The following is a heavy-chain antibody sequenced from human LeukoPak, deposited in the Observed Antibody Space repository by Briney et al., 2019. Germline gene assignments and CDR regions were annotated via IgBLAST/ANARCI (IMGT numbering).Heavy chain of an antibody. D-gene: IGHD6-13*01. CDR1: GFTFSSYG. CDR2: IRYDGSNK. V-gene: IGHV3-30*02. Sequence: GGSLRLSCAASGFTFSSYGMHWVRQAPGKGLEWVTFIRYDGSNKYYADSVKGRFTISRDNSKNTVYLQMNSLGEEGTAVYYCAKGGIIAAATFDYWGQGTLVTVSS. CDR3: AKGGIIAAATFDY. J-gene: IGHJ4*02.